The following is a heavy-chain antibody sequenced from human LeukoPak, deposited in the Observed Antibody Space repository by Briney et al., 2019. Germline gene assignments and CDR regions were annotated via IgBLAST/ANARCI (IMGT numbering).Heavy chain of an antibody. D-gene: IGHD6-19*01. CDR2: ISGSGGTT. J-gene: IGHJ4*02. CDR1: GFTFSSYA. CDR3: ATPRSGWYLIEY. V-gene: IGHV3-23*01. Sequence: GGSLRLSCAASGFTFSSYATSWVRQAPGKGLEWVSGISGSGGTTYYADSVKGRFTISRDNSKNTLYLQMNSLRAEDTALYYCATPRSGWYLIEYWGQGTLVTVSS.